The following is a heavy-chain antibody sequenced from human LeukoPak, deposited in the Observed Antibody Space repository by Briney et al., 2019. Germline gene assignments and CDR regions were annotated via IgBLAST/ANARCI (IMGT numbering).Heavy chain of an antibody. J-gene: IGHJ3*02. CDR3: ARGKLVRQYYYDSSGYSAAFDI. CDR1: GGSFSGYY. Sequence: PSETLSLTCAVYGGSFSGYYWGWIRQPPGKGLEWIGEINHSGSTNYNPSLKSRVTISVDTSKNQFSLKLSSVTAAGTAVYYCARGKLVRQYYYDSSGYSAAFDIWGQGTMVTVSS. V-gene: IGHV4-34*01. D-gene: IGHD3-22*01. CDR2: INHSGST.